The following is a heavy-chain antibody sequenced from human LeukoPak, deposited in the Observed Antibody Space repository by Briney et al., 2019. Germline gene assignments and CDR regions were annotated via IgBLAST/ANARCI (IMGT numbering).Heavy chain of an antibody. Sequence: GGSLRLSCAASGVIVSRNFMSWVRQAPGKGLQWVAIMYAGGTTDYSDSVRGRFHISRDSSNNTLSLQINSLRVEDTAVYHCARGSGSGWPLDRWGQGALVTVSS. V-gene: IGHV3-53*01. CDR2: MYAGGTT. CDR3: ARGSGSGWPLDR. J-gene: IGHJ5*02. CDR1: GVIVSRNF. D-gene: IGHD6-19*01.